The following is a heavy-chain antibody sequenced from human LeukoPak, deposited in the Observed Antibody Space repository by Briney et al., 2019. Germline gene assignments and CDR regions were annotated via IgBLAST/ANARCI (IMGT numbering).Heavy chain of an antibody. D-gene: IGHD2-2*01. CDR3: ARDTYEAYCSSTSCYGLDV. V-gene: IGHV4-4*07. CDR1: GGSISSYY. J-gene: IGHJ6*02. Sequence: SETLSLTCTVSGGSISSYYWSWIRQPAGKGLEWIGRIYTSGSTNYNPSLKNRVTMSVDTSRNQFSLKLSSVTAADTAVYYCARDTYEAYCSSTSCYGLDVWGQGTTVTVSS. CDR2: IYTSGST.